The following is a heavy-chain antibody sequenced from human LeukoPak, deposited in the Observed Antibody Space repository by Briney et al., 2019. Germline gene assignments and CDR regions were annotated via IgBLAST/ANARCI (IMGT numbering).Heavy chain of an antibody. D-gene: IGHD3-10*01. CDR3: ARVDHYYYGSGKGSL. Sequence: SETLSLTCAVYGGSFSGYYWSWIRQPPGKGLEWIGEINHSGSTNYNPSLKSRVTISVDTSKNQFSLKLSSVTAADTAVYYCARVDHYYYGSGKGSLWGQGTLVTVSS. CDR1: GGSFSGYY. J-gene: IGHJ4*02. CDR2: INHSGST. V-gene: IGHV4-34*01.